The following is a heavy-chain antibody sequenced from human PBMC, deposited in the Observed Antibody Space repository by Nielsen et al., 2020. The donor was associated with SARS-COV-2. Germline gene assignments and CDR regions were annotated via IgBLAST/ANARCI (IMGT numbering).Heavy chain of an antibody. CDR2: IRSKANDYAT. J-gene: IGHJ3*02. CDR3: TRVNPTSGSWFGAFDI. D-gene: IGHD1-26*01. Sequence: GESLKISCAASGFTFSDSSMHWVRQASGKGLEWLGRIRSKANDYATEYPVSVKGRFIISRDDSKNMAYLLMNSLKIDDTAMYYCTRVNPTSGSWFGAFDIWGQGTPVTVSS. CDR1: GFTFSDSS. V-gene: IGHV3-73*01.